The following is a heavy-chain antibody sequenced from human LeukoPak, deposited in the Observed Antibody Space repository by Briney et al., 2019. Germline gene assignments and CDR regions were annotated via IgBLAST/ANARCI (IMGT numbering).Heavy chain of an antibody. CDR2: IKTDGSEK. D-gene: IGHD3-9*01. Sequence: GGSLRLSCEAPGFTFSSYWMSWVRQAPGKGLEWVANIKTDGSEKYYVDSVKGRFTISRDNAKNSLYLQMNSLRAEDTAVYYCARDYTGYFPWGQGTLVIVSS. CDR3: ARDYTGYFP. V-gene: IGHV3-7*03. J-gene: IGHJ5*02. CDR1: GFTFSSYW.